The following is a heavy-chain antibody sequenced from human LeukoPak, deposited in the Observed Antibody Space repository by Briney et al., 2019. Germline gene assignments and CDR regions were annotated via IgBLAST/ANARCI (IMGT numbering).Heavy chain of an antibody. CDR3: GREGGKSWFDH. V-gene: IGHV3-30*03. J-gene: IGHJ5*02. CDR2: VAYDGSRK. Sequence: GGSLRLSCAASGFTFSSYVMHWVRQAPGKGLEWVAVVAYDGSRKYYADSVKGRFTVSRDDSKNTLYLQVNSLRAEDTAVYYCGREGGKSWFDHWGQGTLVTVSS. CDR1: GFTFSSYV. D-gene: IGHD3-16*01.